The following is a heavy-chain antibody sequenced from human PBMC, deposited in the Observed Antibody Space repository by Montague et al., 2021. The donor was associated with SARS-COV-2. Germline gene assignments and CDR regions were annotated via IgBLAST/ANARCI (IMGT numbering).Heavy chain of an antibody. D-gene: IGHD2-15*01. CDR2: ISYDGSNK. Sequence: SLSFSASGFPFSSYAMHWVRQAPGKGLEWVAVISYDGSNKYYADSVKGRFTISRDNSKNTLYLQMNSLRAEDTAVYYCARDLVVVAATPLDVWGKGTTVTVSS. J-gene: IGHJ6*04. CDR1: GFPFSSYA. V-gene: IGHV3-30-3*01. CDR3: ARDLVVVAATPLDV.